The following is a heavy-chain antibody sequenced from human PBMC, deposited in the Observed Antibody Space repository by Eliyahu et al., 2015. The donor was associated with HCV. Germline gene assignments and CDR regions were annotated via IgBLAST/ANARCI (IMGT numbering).Heavy chain of an antibody. J-gene: IGHJ3*02. CDR2: IIPLFGTT. CDR3: ARDRGHYYDVSDDYRDAFDT. D-gene: IGHD3/OR15-3a*01. Sequence: QVQLVQSGAEVKKPGSSVKVSCKTSRGXXXSNGINWVRQAPGQGLEWMGGIIPLFGTTNYAQKFRGRVTMTADKSTNTAYMELSSLKSEDTAVYYCARDRGHYYDVSDDYRDAFDTWGQGTVVSVS. V-gene: IGHV1-69*06. CDR1: RGXXXSNG.